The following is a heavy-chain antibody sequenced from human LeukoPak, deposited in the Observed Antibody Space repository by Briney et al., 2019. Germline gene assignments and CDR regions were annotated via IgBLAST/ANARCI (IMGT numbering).Heavy chain of an antibody. CDR2: IWYDGSNK. V-gene: IGHV3-33*06. J-gene: IGHJ3*02. CDR3: AKDEYYDFWSGYYSDAFDI. D-gene: IGHD3-3*01. CDR1: GFTFSSYG. Sequence: PGRSLRLSCAASGFTFSSYGVHWVRQAPGKGLEWVAVIWYDGSNKYYADSVKGRFTISRDNSKNTLYLQMNSLRAEDTAVYYCAKDEYYDFWSGYYSDAFDIWGQGTMVTVSS.